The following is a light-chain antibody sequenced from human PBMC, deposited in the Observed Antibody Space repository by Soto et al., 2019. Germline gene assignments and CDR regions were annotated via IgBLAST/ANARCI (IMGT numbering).Light chain of an antibody. Sequence: DIQMTQSPSALSASVGDRVTISCRASQSISSYLNWYQQKPGKAPKLLIYGASRLQSGVPSRFSGSGSGTDFTLTISSLQPEEFATYYCQQSYSTPYTFGQGTKLEIK. J-gene: IGKJ2*01. CDR1: QSISSY. CDR3: QQSYSTPYT. CDR2: GAS. V-gene: IGKV1-39*01.